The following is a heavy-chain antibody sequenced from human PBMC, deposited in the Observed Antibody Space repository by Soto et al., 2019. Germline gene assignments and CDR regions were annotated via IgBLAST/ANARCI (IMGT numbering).Heavy chain of an antibody. Sequence: QVQLQQWGAGLLKPSETLSLTCAVYGGSFSGYYWSWIRQPPGKGLEWIGEINHSGSTNYNPSLKSRVTISVDTCKNQFSLKLSSVTAADTAVYYCARGIGYCSSTSCYTTDWYFDLWGPGTLVTVSS. D-gene: IGHD2-2*01. V-gene: IGHV4-34*01. CDR3: ARGIGYCSSTSCYTTDWYFDL. CDR2: INHSGST. J-gene: IGHJ2*01. CDR1: GGSFSGYY.